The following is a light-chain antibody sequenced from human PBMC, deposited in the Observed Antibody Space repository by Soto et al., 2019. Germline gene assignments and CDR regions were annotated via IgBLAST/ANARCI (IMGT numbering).Light chain of an antibody. J-gene: IGKJ2*01. CDR3: QQYYSYAYT. V-gene: IGKV1-5*03. Sequence: DIQMTQSPSTLSASVGDRVTITCRASQSISNWLAWYQQKPGKAPKLLIYKASSLESVVPSRFSGSGPVTEFTLTISSLLPSDFATYYCQQYYSYAYTVGQGTKLEIK. CDR1: QSISNW. CDR2: KAS.